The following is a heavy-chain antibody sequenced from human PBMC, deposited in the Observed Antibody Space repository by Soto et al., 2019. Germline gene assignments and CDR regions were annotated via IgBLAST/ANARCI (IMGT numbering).Heavy chain of an antibody. CDR2: IYYSGNT. CDR1: GYSITTGFY. D-gene: IGHD1-7*01. V-gene: IGHV4-38-2*01. Sequence: SETLSLTCAVSGYSITTGFYWGWIRQPPGKGLEWIGSIYYSGNTYYNPSLKSRVTISVDTSKNQFSLRLSSVTAADTAVYYCARVRSITGTGFYYFDYWGQGTLVTVSS. J-gene: IGHJ4*02. CDR3: ARVRSITGTGFYYFDY.